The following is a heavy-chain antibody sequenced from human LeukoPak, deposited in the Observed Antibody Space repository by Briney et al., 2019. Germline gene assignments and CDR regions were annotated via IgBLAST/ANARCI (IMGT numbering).Heavy chain of an antibody. V-gene: IGHV3-23*01. CDR3: AKDAPRVVRDYYYYGMDV. D-gene: IGHD3-10*01. CDR1: GFTFSSYA. J-gene: IGHJ6*04. CDR2: ISGSGGST. Sequence: GGSLRLSCAASGFTFSSYAMSWVRQAPGKGLEWVSAISGSGGSTYYADSVKGRFTISRDNSKNTLYLQMNSLRAEDTAVYYCAKDAPRVVRDYYYYGMDVWGKGTTVTVSS.